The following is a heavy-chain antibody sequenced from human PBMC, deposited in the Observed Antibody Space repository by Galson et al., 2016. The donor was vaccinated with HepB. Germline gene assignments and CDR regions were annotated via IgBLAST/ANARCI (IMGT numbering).Heavy chain of an antibody. V-gene: IGHV3-30*02. J-gene: IGHJ4*02. D-gene: IGHD5-24*01. Sequence: SLRLSCAVSGFSFGTYGMHWVRQAPGKGLEWVATISYDGNSKHYADSVKGRYTISRDNSKNTLYVEMNNLRDEDTAVYYCAKEMMALRGISSWCLDYWGQGTLLSVSS. CDR1: GFSFGTYG. CDR3: AKEMMALRGISSWCLDY. CDR2: ISYDGNSK.